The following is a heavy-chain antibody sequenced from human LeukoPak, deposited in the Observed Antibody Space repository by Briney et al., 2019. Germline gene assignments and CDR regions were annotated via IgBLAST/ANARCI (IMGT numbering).Heavy chain of an antibody. CDR3: ARDSSGWFLVY. CDR1: GYTFTGYY. V-gene: IGHV1-2*02. CDR2: INLNSGGT. D-gene: IGHD6-19*01. Sequence: ASVKVSCKASGYTFTGYYMHWVRQAPGQGLEWMGWINLNSGGTNYAQKFQGRVTMTRDTSISTAYMELSRLRSDDTAVYYCARDSSGWFLVYWGQGTLVTVSS. J-gene: IGHJ4*02.